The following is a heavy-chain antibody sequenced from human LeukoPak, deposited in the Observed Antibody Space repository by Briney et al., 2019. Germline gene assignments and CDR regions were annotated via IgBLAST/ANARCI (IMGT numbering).Heavy chain of an antibody. V-gene: IGHV1-69*01. Sequence: GASVKVSCKASGGTFSSYAISWVRQAPGQGLEWMGGIIPIFGTANYAQKFQGRVTITAGESTSTAYMELSSLRSEDTAVYYCARRGLPNTYYYYGMDVWGQGTTVTVSS. CDR1: GGTFSSYA. CDR3: ARRGLPNTYYYYGMDV. CDR2: IIPIFGTA. D-gene: IGHD2-8*01. J-gene: IGHJ6*02.